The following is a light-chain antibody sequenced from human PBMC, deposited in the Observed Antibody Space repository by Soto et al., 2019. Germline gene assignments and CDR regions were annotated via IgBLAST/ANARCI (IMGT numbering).Light chain of an antibody. J-gene: IGLJ2*01. CDR3: CSYAGDNTVI. Sequence: QSVLTQPASVSGSPGQSITISCTGTSSDFGSYNLVSWYQHLPGKAPKLIIYEATKRPPGVSNRFSASTSGNTASLTISGLQTEDESDYYCCSYAGDNTVIFGGGTKLTVL. V-gene: IGLV2-23*01. CDR1: SSDFGSYNL. CDR2: EAT.